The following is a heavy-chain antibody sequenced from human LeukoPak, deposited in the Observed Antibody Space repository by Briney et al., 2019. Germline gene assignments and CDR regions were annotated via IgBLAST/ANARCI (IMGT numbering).Heavy chain of an antibody. CDR1: GFTFREYS. D-gene: IGHD2-15*01. V-gene: IGHV3-23*01. Sequence: GGSLRLSCTASGFTFREYSMSWVRQAPGKGLEWVSNIRSNGGDTYYTDSVKGRFTISRDNSKNTLYLEMNSLRAEDTAVYYCAKGGYTTWFDPWGQGTLVTVSS. CDR2: IRSNGGDT. J-gene: IGHJ5*02. CDR3: AKGGYTTWFDP.